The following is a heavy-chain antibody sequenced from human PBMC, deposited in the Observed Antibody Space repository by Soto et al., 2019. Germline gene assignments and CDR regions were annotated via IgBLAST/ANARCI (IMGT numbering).Heavy chain of an antibody. V-gene: IGHV3-30-3*01. CDR1: EFSFSSYA. CDR3: ARTFDTITYYYDY. CDR2: ISFDGNII. J-gene: IGHJ4*02. D-gene: IGHD3-9*01. Sequence: QPGGSLRLSCAASEFSFSSYAMHWIRQAPGKGLGWVAAISFDGNIIHYADSVKGRFIISRDNSKNTLDLQMHSLSGEDTAVYYCARTFDTITYYYDYWGQGTLVTVSS.